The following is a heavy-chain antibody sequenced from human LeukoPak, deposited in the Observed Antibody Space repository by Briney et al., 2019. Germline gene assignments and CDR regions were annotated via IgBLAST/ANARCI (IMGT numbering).Heavy chain of an antibody. CDR3: ARDLAGPPQEAFDI. CDR2: ISTSGATI. Sequence: GGSLRLSCGASGFTFSSYSMNWVRQAPGKGLEWVSFISTSGATIYYADSVKGRFTISRDNAKNSLYLQMSSLRAEDTAVYYCARDLAGPPQEAFDIWGQGTMVTVSS. V-gene: IGHV3-48*01. J-gene: IGHJ3*02. CDR1: GFTFSSYS.